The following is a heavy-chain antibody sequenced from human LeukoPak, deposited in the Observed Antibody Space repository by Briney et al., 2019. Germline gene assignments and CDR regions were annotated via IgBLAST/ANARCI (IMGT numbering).Heavy chain of an antibody. Sequence: PSETLSLTCAVYGGSFSGYYWSWIRQPPGKGLEWIGEIDHSGSTNYNPSLKSRVTISVDTSKNQFSLKLSSVTAADTAVYYCASRRQWLERFDYWGQGTLVTVSS. V-gene: IGHV4-34*01. J-gene: IGHJ4*02. CDR3: ASRRQWLERFDY. D-gene: IGHD6-19*01. CDR2: IDHSGST. CDR1: GGSFSGYY.